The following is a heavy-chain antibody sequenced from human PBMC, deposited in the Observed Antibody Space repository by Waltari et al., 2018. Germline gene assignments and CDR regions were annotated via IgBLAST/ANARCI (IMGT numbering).Heavy chain of an antibody. V-gene: IGHV3-53*01. CDR3: ARRGSPKYFDL. D-gene: IGHD6-13*01. J-gene: IGHJ2*01. CDR1: GLCVGSSY. Sequence: EVQLVESGGGLIQPGGSLRLSCAASGLCVGSSYVNWVRQAPGKGLEWVSIIYSSGSTYYADSVKGRFTISRDNSKNTVFLQMDSLRGEDTAMYYCARRGSPKYFDLWGRGTLVTVSS. CDR2: IYSSGST.